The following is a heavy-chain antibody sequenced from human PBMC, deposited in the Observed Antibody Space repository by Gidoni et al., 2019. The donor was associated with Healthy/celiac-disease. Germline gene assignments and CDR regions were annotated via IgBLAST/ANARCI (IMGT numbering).Heavy chain of an antibody. D-gene: IGHD5-12*01. Sequence: EVQLVESGGGLVQPGRSLRLSCTASGFTFGDYAMLWCRQAPWKGLEWVGFIRSKAYGGTTEDAASVKGRFTSSRDDSKSIAYLQMNSLKTEDTAVYYCTTNTYSGRYYYYYYMDVWGKGTTVTVSS. V-gene: IGHV3-49*03. CDR2: IRSKAYGGTT. CDR1: GFTFGDYA. J-gene: IGHJ6*03. CDR3: TTNTYSGRYYYYYYMDV.